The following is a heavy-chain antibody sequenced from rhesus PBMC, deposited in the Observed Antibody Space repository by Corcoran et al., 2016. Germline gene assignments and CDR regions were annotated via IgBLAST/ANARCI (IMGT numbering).Heavy chain of an antibody. CDR2: IYWDDDK. V-gene: IGHV2S1*01. CDR1: GFSLSTSGLG. J-gene: IGHJ6*01. Sequence: QVTLKESGPALVKPTQTLTLTCTFSGFSLSTSGLGVGWIRQPPGKALEWLASIYWDDDKYYSTSLKGRLTISKDTSKNQVFLTMPNMDPVDTATYYCARVSTHSSGWYSNGLDSWGQGVVVTVSS. D-gene: IGHD6-31*01. CDR3: ARVSTHSSGWYSNGLDS.